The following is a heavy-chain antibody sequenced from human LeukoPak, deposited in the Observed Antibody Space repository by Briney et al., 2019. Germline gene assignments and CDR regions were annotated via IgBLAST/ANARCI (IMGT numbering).Heavy chain of an antibody. CDR2: ISGSGGST. D-gene: IGHD3-22*01. CDR1: GFTFSTYS. CDR3: ARDSGYDAFDI. V-gene: IGHV3-23*01. Sequence: GGSLRLSCAASGFTFSTYSMSWVRQAPGKGLEWVSAISGSGGSTYYADSVKGRFTISRDNSKNTLYLQMNSLRAEDTAVYYCARDSGYDAFDIWGQGTMVTVSS. J-gene: IGHJ3*02.